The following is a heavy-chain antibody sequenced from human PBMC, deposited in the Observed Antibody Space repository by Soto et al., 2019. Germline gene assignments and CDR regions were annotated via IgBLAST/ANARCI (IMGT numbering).Heavy chain of an antibody. D-gene: IGHD6-19*01. V-gene: IGHV3-23*01. CDR2: ISVGGGST. J-gene: IGHJ4*02. Sequence: GGSLRLSCAASGFTFSSYAMSWVRQAPGKGLEWVPTISVGGGSTYFADSVKGRFTISRDDSMNTLYLQMNSLRTEDTAVYYCAKGPSSGWPYFFDYWGQGSQVTVSS. CDR1: GFTFSSYA. CDR3: AKGPSSGWPYFFDY.